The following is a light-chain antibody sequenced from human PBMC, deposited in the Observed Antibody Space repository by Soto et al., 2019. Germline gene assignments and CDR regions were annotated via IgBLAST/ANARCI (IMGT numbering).Light chain of an antibody. Sequence: QSVLTQPASVSGSPGQSITISCTGTSSDLGGYNLVSWYQQHPGKAPKLMISEGSKRPSGVSNRFSGSKSGNTASLTISGLQAEDEAEYYCSLYTTASTYVFGTGTKVTVL. CDR2: EGS. J-gene: IGLJ1*01. CDR1: SSDLGGYNL. V-gene: IGLV2-14*02. CDR3: SLYTTASTYV.